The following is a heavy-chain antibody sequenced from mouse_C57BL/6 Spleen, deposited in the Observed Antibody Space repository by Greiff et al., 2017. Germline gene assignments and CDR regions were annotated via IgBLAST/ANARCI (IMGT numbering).Heavy chain of an antibody. CDR2: IWTGGGT. V-gene: IGHV2-9-1*01. CDR3: ARNYYGSSFYAMDY. D-gene: IGHD1-1*01. J-gene: IGHJ4*01. Sequence: QVQLKESGPGLAAPSQSLSITCTVSGFSLTSYAISWVRQPPGKGLEWLGVIWTGGGTNYNSALKSRLSISKDNSKSQVFLKMNSLQTDDTARYYCARNYYGSSFYAMDYWGQGTSVTVSS. CDR1: GFSLTSYA.